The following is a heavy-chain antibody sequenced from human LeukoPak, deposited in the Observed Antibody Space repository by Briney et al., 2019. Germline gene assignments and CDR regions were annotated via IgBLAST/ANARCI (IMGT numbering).Heavy chain of an antibody. D-gene: IGHD3-3*01. CDR1: GYTFTGCY. CDR2: INPNSGGT. Sequence: ASVKVSCKASGYTFTGCYMHWVRQAPGQGLEWMGWINPNSGGTNYAQKFQGRVTMTRDTSISTAYMELSRLRSDDTAVYYCARSITIFGVVITGPFDYWGQGTLVTVSS. J-gene: IGHJ4*02. CDR3: ARSITIFGVVITGPFDY. V-gene: IGHV1-2*02.